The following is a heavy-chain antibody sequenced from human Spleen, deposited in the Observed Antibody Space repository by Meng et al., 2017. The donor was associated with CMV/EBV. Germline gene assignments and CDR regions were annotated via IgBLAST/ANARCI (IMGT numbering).Heavy chain of an antibody. Sequence: CAASGFTFSSYAMSWVRQAPGKGLEWVSAISGSGGSTYYADSVKGRFTISRDNSKNTLYLQMNSLRAEDTAVYYCAKDYYSSGWSSDYWGQGTLVTVSS. V-gene: IGHV3-23*01. CDR1: GFTFSSYA. D-gene: IGHD6-19*01. CDR2: ISGSGGST. J-gene: IGHJ4*02. CDR3: AKDYYSSGWSSDY.